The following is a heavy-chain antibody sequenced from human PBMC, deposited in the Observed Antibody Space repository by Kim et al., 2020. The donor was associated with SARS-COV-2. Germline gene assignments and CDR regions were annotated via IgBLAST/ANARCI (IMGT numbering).Heavy chain of an antibody. CDR2: IKEDGSEK. CDR1: GFTFSNYW. CDR3: VRGRGAATGY. V-gene: IGHV3-7*01. Sequence: GGSLRLSCAASGFTFSNYWMSWVRQAPGKGLQWVANIKEDGSEKYYVDSMKGRFTISRDNAMNSLSLQMNSLRAEDTAVYYCVRGRGAATGYWGRGALVTVSS. D-gene: IGHD4-4*01. J-gene: IGHJ4*02.